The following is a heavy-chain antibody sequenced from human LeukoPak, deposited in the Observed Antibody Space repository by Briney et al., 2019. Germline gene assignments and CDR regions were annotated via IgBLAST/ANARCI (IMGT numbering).Heavy chain of an antibody. CDR2: IYSGGSI. J-gene: IGHJ4*02. V-gene: IGHV3-53*01. D-gene: IGHD5-18*01. CDR1: GFTVRSNY. CDR3: ASGKETSMAQGY. Sequence: TGGSLRLSCAVSGFTVRSNYMTWVRQAPGKGLEWVSVIYSGGSIYYADSVKGRFTISRDISKNTVDLQLNSLRAEDTAVYYCASGKETSMAQGYWGQGTLVTVSS.